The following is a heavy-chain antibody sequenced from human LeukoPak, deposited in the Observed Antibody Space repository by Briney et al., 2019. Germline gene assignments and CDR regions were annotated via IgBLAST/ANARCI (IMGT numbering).Heavy chain of an antibody. D-gene: IGHD5-18*01. Sequence: HPSETLSLTCAVYGGSFSGYYWSWPRQPPGKGLEWVGEINHSGSTNYNPSLKSRVTISVDTSKNQFSLKLSSVTAADTAVYYCARSGYSYGYWLANWFDPWGQGTLVTVSS. V-gene: IGHV4-34*01. CDR1: GGSFSGYY. J-gene: IGHJ5*02. CDR2: INHSGST. CDR3: ARSGYSYGYWLANWFDP.